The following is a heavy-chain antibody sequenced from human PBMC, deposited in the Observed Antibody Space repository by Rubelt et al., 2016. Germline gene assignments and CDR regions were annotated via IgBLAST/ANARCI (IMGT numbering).Heavy chain of an antibody. CDR3: ARGRWSATTAGYYLDY. J-gene: IGHJ4*02. CDR1: GYTFTSYA. V-gene: IGHV1-3*01. Sequence: QVQLVQSGAEVKKPGASVKVSCKASGYTFTSYAINWVRQAPGQRLEWMGWINAGDGKTSYSQHFQDRVTITRETSGTTAYMELRSLTSEDTAVYFCARGRWSATTAGYYLDYWGQGTVLTVSS. D-gene: IGHD3-3*01. CDR2: INAGDGKT.